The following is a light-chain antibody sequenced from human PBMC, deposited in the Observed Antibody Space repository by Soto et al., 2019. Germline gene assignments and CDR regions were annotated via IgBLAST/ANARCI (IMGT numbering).Light chain of an antibody. Sequence: EVGVTQSPGTLSVSPGERATLSCRASQSVSSYLAWYQQKPGQAPRLLIYDASNRATGIPARFSGSGSGTDFTLTINSLAPEDFAIYYCHQRQSWPRTFGQGTKVDIK. CDR2: DAS. CDR3: HQRQSWPRT. CDR1: QSVSSY. J-gene: IGKJ1*01. V-gene: IGKV3-11*01.